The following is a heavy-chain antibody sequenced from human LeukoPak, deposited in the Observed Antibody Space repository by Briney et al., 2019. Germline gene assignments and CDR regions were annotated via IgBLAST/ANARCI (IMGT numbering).Heavy chain of an antibody. CDR2: IYYSGST. D-gene: IGHD6-19*01. CDR3: ASGSLFTGYSSGWYRPQPFQH. V-gene: IGHV4-30-4*01. Sequence: PSQTLSLTCTVSGGSISSGDYYWSWIRQPPGKGLEWIGYIYYSGSTYYNPSLKSRVTISVDTSKNQFSLKLSSVTAADTAVYYCASGSLFTGYSSGWYRPQPFQHWGQGTLVTVSS. CDR1: GGSISSGDYY. J-gene: IGHJ1*01.